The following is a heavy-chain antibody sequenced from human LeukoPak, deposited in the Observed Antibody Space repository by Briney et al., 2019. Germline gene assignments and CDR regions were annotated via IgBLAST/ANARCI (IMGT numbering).Heavy chain of an antibody. V-gene: IGHV3-23*01. CDR2: ISGSGDST. CDR1: GFTFSSYA. CDR3: TKTRPLDSSSWSHGDY. Sequence: GGSLRLSCAASGFTFSSYAMSWVRQAPGKGLEWVSAISGSGDSTYYGDSVKGRFTISRDNSKNTLYLQMNSLGAEDTAVYYCTKTRPLDSSSWSHGDYWGQGTLVTVSS. J-gene: IGHJ4*02. D-gene: IGHD6-13*01.